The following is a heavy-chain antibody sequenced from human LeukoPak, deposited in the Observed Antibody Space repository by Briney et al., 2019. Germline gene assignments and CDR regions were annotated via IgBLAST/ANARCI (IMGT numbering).Heavy chain of an antibody. D-gene: IGHD3-9*01. V-gene: IGHV3-7*03. CDR1: GFTLNRYW. J-gene: IGHJ3*02. CDR3: VRDDGNRTGSTYFDAFDI. CDR2: VNRGGKEK. Sequence: PGGSLRLSCVACGFTLNRYWMIWVRQAQGKGVEWVANVNRGGKEKNYVDCVEGRFTISRDNSKNSVYMQMNSLRNEDTAVYYCVRDDGNRTGSTYFDAFDIWGRGTLVTVSS.